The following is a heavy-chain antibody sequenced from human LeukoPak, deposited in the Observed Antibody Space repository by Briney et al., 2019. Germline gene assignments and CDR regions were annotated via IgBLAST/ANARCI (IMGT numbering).Heavy chain of an antibody. V-gene: IGHV3-20*04. CDR2: INWNGGST. CDR1: GFTFDDYG. D-gene: IGHD6-19*01. Sequence: PGGSRRLSCAASGFTFDDYGMSWARQAPGKGLEWVSGINWNGGSTGYADSVKGRSTISRDNAKNSLYLQMNSLRAEDTALYYCARVEYSSGWYEYFQHWGQGTLVTVSS. J-gene: IGHJ1*01. CDR3: ARVEYSSGWYEYFQH.